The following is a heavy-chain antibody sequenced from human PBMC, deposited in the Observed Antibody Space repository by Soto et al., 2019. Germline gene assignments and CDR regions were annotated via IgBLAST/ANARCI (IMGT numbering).Heavy chain of an antibody. CDR2: IWYDGSNK. CDR3: ARDRIRFSSHYYYGMDV. Sequence: GGSLRLSCAASGFTFSSYGMHWVRQAPGKGLEWVAVIWYDGSNKYYADSVKGRFTISRDNSKNTLYLQMNSLRAEDTAVYYCARDRIRFSSHYYYGMDVWGQGTTVTVSS. V-gene: IGHV3-33*01. D-gene: IGHD3-3*01. CDR1: GFTFSSYG. J-gene: IGHJ6*02.